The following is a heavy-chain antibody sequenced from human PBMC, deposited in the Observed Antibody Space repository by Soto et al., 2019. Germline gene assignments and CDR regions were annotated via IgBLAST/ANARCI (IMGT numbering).Heavy chain of an antibody. D-gene: IGHD3-22*01. CDR2: ISYDGSNK. Sequence: PGGSLRLSCAASGFTFSSYAMHWVRQAPGKGLEWVAVISYDGSNKYYADSVKGRFTISRDNSKNTLYLQMNSLRAEDTAVYYSARDRYYDSSGTFDYWGQGTLVTVSS. CDR1: GFTFSSYA. J-gene: IGHJ4*02. CDR3: ARDRYYDSSGTFDY. V-gene: IGHV3-30-3*01.